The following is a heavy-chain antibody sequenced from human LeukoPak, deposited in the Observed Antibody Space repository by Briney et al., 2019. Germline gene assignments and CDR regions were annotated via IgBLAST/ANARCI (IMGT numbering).Heavy chain of an antibody. CDR3: ANVNATSTGY. CDR2: IYSGGST. D-gene: IGHD5-12*01. V-gene: IGHV3-66*02. Sequence: GGSLRLSCAASGFTLSSYAMSWVRQAPGKGLEWVSVIYSGGSTYYADSVKGRFTISRDNSKNTLYLQMNSLRAEDTAVYYCANVNATSTGYWGQGTLVTVSS. CDR1: GFTLSSYA. J-gene: IGHJ4*02.